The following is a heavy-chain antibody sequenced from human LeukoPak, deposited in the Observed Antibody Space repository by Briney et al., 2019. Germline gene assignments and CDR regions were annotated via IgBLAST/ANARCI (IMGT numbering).Heavy chain of an antibody. CDR1: GGSISSYY. V-gene: IGHV4-59*12. CDR3: ARGSSSWYYFDY. CDR2: IYYSGST. D-gene: IGHD6-13*01. Sequence: SETLSLTCTVSGGSISSYYWSWIRQPPGKGLEWIGYIYYSGSTNYNTSLKSRVTMSADTSKNQFSLKLSSVTAADTAVYYCARGSSSWYYFDYWGQGTLVTVSS. J-gene: IGHJ4*02.